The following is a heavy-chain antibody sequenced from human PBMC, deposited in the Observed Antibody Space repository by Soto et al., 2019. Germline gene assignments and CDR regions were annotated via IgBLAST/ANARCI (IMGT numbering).Heavy chain of an antibody. CDR3: ARGRRSTSPYPIGY. Sequence: QVQLQESGPGLVKPSQTLSLTCTVSGGSISSGGYYWSWIRQHPGKGLEWMGYIYYSGSTYFNPSLKSRVTLSVDTSKNQFSLKLSSVTAADTAVYYCARGRRSTSPYPIGYWGQGTLGTVSS. D-gene: IGHD2-2*01. V-gene: IGHV4-31*03. J-gene: IGHJ4*02. CDR2: IYYSGST. CDR1: GGSISSGGYY.